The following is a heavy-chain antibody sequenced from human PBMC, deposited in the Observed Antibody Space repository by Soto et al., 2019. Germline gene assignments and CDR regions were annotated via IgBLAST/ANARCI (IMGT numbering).Heavy chain of an antibody. J-gene: IGHJ5*02. V-gene: IGHV4-59*01. CDR3: ARGRGWVDP. CDR2: MYYSGST. Sequence: QVQLQESGPGLVKPSETLSLTCTVSGGSITSYYWSWIRHPPGKGLEWIGYMYYSGSTNYNPSLKSRVTISVDTSKNQFSLKLSSVTAADTAVYYCARGRGWVDPWGQGTLVTVSS. CDR1: GGSITSYY.